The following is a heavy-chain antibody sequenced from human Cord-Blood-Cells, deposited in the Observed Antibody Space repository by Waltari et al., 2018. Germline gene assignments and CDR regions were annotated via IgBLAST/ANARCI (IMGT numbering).Heavy chain of an antibody. CDR2: ISSSGSTI. D-gene: IGHD3-10*01. CDR1: GCTCGRYE. Sequence: EVQLVESGGGWVQPGGSVRLSCAASGCTCGRYERNWVRQAPGKGLEWVSYISSSGSTIYYADSVKGRFTISRDNAKNSLYLQMNSLRAEDTAVYYCARDGVLLWFGELFDYWGQGTLVTVSS. V-gene: IGHV3-48*03. J-gene: IGHJ4*02. CDR3: ARDGVLLWFGELFDY.